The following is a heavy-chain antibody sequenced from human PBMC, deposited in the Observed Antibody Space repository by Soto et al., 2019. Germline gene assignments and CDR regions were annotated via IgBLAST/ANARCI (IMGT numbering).Heavy chain of an antibody. CDR2: IIGGGGST. CDR3: ANWGPIVVVPGVFVF. Sequence: PRVYLRLSCPASGFTFSSYAMRWVRPPPGVGREWVSAIIGGGGSTYYAHSVKGRVTISRDNSKNTLYLQMNSLRAEDTAVYYCANWGPIVVVPGVFVFWGQGTLVTVSS. D-gene: IGHD2-2*01. CDR1: GFTFSSYA. V-gene: IGHV3-23*01. J-gene: IGHJ4*02.